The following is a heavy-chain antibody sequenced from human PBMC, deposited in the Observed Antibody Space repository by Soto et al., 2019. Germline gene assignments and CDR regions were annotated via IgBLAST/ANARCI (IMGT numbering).Heavy chain of an antibody. V-gene: IGHV1-3*01. D-gene: IGHD6-13*01. CDR3: ASSVQQLVIYYYGMDV. Sequence: WASVKVSCKASGYTFTSYAMHWVRQAPGQRLEWMGWINAGNGNTKYSQKFQGRVTITRDTSASTAYMELSSLRSEDTAVYYCASSVQQLVIYYYGMDVWGQGTTVTVSS. J-gene: IGHJ6*02. CDR2: INAGNGNT. CDR1: GYTFTSYA.